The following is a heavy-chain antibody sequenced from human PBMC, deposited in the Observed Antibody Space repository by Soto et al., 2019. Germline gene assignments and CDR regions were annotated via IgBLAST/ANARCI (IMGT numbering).Heavy chain of an antibody. D-gene: IGHD6-13*01. CDR2: MNPNSGNT. CDR3: ARKLDSSSWYWGGGAFDI. V-gene: IGHV1-8*01. J-gene: IGHJ3*02. Sequence: ASVKVSCKASGYTFTSYDINWVRQATGQGLEWMRWMNPNSGNTGYAQKFQGRVTMTRNTSISTAHMELSSLRSEDTAVYYCARKLDSSSWYWGGGAFDIWGQGTMVTVSS. CDR1: GYTFTSYD.